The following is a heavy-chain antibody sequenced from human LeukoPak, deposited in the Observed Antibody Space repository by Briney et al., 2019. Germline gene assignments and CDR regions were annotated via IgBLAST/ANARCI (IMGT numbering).Heavy chain of an antibody. J-gene: IGHJ4*02. Sequence: SQTLSLTCAISGNNVSSISAAWHWIRQFPSRGLEWLGRTYYRSKWYHEYALSVKSRITITADPSKNQFSLQMNSVTPEDAAVYYCADTLRGYAMGNWGQGTLVTVSS. D-gene: IGHD5-12*01. CDR2: TYYRSKWYH. CDR1: GNNVSSISAA. V-gene: IGHV6-1*01. CDR3: ADTLRGYAMGN.